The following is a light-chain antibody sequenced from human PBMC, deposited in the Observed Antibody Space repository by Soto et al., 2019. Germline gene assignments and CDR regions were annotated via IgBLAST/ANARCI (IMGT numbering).Light chain of an antibody. CDR2: KAS. J-gene: IGKJ1*01. CDR1: QSISIW. CDR3: QQYNDYSWT. V-gene: IGKV1-5*03. Sequence: DIQMTQYPSTLSASVGDRVAITCRASQSISIWLAWYQQKPGKAPKLLIYKASSLESGVPSRFSGSGSGTEFTLTISSLQPDDFATYYCQQYNDYSWTFCQGTKVEIK.